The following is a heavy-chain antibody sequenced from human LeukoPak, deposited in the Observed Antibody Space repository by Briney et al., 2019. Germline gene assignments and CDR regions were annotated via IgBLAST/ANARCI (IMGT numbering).Heavy chain of an antibody. CDR2: IYYSGST. Sequence: SETLSLTCTVSGVSISSGGYYWSWIRQHPGKGLEWIGHIYYSGSTYYNPSLKSRVTISVDTSKNQFSLKLSSVTAADTAVYYCARASTEVELDFDYWGQGTLVTVSS. CDR3: ARASTEVELDFDY. J-gene: IGHJ4*02. D-gene: IGHD1-1*01. V-gene: IGHV4-31*03. CDR1: GVSISSGGYY.